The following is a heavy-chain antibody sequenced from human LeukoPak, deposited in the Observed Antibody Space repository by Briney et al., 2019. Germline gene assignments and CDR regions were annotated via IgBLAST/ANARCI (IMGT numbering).Heavy chain of an antibody. V-gene: IGHV3-23*01. CDR2: IRSTGGTT. D-gene: IGHD6-13*01. J-gene: IGHJ4*02. CDR1: GFXFSNYA. CDR3: ARADRYGTTWYGRVDY. Sequence: GGSLRLSCVASGFXFSNYAISWVRQAPGKGLESVSDIRSTGGTTAYADSVKGRFTISRDNSRNTLYLQMNSLRAEDTAVYYCARADRYGTTWYGRVDYWGQGTLVTVSS.